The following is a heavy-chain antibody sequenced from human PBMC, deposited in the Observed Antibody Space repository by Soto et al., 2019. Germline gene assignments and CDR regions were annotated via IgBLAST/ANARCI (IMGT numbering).Heavy chain of an antibody. CDR1: GDSVSSNSAA. CDR2: TYYRSKWYN. D-gene: IGHD2-2*01. V-gene: IGHV6-1*01. CDR3: ARVGRGGSTRRAIRNHGMDV. Sequence: PSQTLSLTCAISGDSVSSNSAAWNWIRQSPSRGLEWLGRTYYRSKWYNDYAVSVKSRITINPDTSKNQFSLQLNSVTPEDTAVYYCARVGRGGSTRRAIRNHGMDVWGQGTTVTVSS. J-gene: IGHJ6*02.